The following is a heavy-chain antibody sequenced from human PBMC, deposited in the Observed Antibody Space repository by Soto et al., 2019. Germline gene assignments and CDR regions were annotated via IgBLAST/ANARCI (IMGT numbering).Heavy chain of an antibody. J-gene: IGHJ5*02. Sequence: SETLSLTCAVSGYSISSSNWWGWIRQPPGKGLEWIGYIYYSGSTYYNPSLKSRVTMSVDTSKNQFSLKLSSVTAVDTAVYYCARSPGDIVVVPAAPTVWFDPWGQGTLVTVSS. CDR2: IYYSGST. CDR1: GYSISSSNW. V-gene: IGHV4-28*01. D-gene: IGHD2-2*01. CDR3: ARSPGDIVVVPAAPTVWFDP.